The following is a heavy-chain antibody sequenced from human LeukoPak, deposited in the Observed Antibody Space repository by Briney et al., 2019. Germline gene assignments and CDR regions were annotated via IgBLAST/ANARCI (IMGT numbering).Heavy chain of an antibody. D-gene: IGHD6-19*01. CDR2: IRYDGSKT. Sequence: GGSLRLSCAASGFPFSSYGMHWVRQAPGKGLEWVAFIRYDGSKTYYADSVKGRFTISRENSKNTLYLQMNSLRTEDTAVYYCAKRTPRDSLAVAGNAYFDYWGQGTLVTVSS. CDR1: GFPFSSYG. V-gene: IGHV3-30*02. J-gene: IGHJ4*02. CDR3: AKRTPRDSLAVAGNAYFDY.